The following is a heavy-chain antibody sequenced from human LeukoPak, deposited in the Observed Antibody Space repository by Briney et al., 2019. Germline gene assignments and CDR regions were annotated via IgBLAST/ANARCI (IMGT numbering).Heavy chain of an antibody. CDR1: GGSISSNY. CDR2: IYYSGST. CDR3: ARHRRDAFDI. Sequence: SETLSLTCTVSGGSISSNYWSWIRQPPGKGLEWIGYIYYSGSTNYNPSLKSRVTISVDTSKNQFSLKLSSVTAADTAVYYCARHRRDAFDIWGQGTMVTVSS. J-gene: IGHJ3*02. V-gene: IGHV4-59*08.